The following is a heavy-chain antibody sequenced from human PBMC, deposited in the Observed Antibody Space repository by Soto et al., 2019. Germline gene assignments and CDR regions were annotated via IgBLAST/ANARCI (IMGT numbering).Heavy chain of an antibody. CDR2: IIPIFGTA. CDR3: ARWALEYYYDSSGYFPDY. Sequence: ASVKVSCKASGGTFSSYAISWVRQAPGQGLEWMGGIIPIFGTANYAQKFQGRVTITADESTSTAYMELSSLRSEDTAVYYCARWALEYYYDSSGYFPDYWGQGTLVTVSS. CDR1: GGTFSSYA. D-gene: IGHD3-22*01. J-gene: IGHJ4*02. V-gene: IGHV1-69*13.